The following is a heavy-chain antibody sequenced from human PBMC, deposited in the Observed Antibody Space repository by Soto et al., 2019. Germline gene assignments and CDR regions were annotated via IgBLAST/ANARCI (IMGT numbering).Heavy chain of an antibody. Sequence: EVQLVESGGGLVQPGGSLRLSCAASGFTFSSYSMNWVRQAPGKGLEWVSYISSSSSTIYYADSVKGRFTISRDDAKNSLYVPLNSLRDEDTAVYYCARTEYSRSSYGMDVWGQGTTVTVSS. V-gene: IGHV3-48*02. CDR2: ISSSSSTI. CDR1: GFTFSSYS. CDR3: ARTEYSRSSYGMDV. J-gene: IGHJ6*02. D-gene: IGHD6-6*01.